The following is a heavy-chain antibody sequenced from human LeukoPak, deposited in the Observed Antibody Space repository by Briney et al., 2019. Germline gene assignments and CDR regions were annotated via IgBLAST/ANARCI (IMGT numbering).Heavy chain of an antibody. CDR2: ITSDGKST. Sequence: GGSLRLSCAASGFTFSSHWMHWVRQAPGKGLVWVSRITSDGKSTSYADSVKGRFTMSRDNAKNTLYLQMNSLRVEDTAVYYCARGYSTSSVSNDYWGQGTLVIVSS. D-gene: IGHD6-6*01. V-gene: IGHV3-74*01. CDR3: ARGYSTSSVSNDY. J-gene: IGHJ4*02. CDR1: GFTFSSHW.